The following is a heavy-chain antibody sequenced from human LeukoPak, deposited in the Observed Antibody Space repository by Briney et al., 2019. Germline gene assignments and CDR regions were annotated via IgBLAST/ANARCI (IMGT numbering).Heavy chain of an antibody. CDR3: ARRVISEFSIDKGNWLDP. Sequence: SETLSLTCTVSGGSISNYYWNWIRQSPGKGLEWIGYILSSGSTHHNPSLTSRISLSVDTSKNQFSLKLSSVTAADTAVYYCARRVISEFSIDKGNWLDPWGQGTLVTVSS. V-gene: IGHV4-4*09. D-gene: IGHD3-3*02. CDR2: ILSSGST. J-gene: IGHJ5*02. CDR1: GGSISNYY.